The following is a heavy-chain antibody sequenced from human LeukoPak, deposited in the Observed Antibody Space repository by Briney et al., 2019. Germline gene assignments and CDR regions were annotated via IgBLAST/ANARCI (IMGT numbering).Heavy chain of an antibody. CDR3: AREVPYYTDV. Sequence: NPSETLSLTCTVSGGSINGYYWSWIRQPAGKRLEWLGRVYPSGSTNYNPSLKRRVTLSVDTSKNQFSLKVTSVTAADTAVYYCAREVPYYTDVWGKGTTVTVSS. J-gene: IGHJ6*03. CDR1: GGSINGYY. V-gene: IGHV4-4*07. CDR2: VYPSGST. D-gene: IGHD4/OR15-4a*01.